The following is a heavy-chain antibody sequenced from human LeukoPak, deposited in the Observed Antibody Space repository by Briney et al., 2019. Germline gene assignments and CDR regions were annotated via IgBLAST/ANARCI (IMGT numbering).Heavy chain of an antibody. CDR1: GFTFSSYA. CDR3: AKDLGEDRGYGSGSYYKDPFDY. Sequence: GGSLRLSCAASGFTFSSYAMSWVRQAPGEGLEWVSAISGSGGSTYYADSVKGRFTISRDNSKNTLYLQMNSLRAEDTAVYYCAKDLGEDRGYGSGSYYKDPFDYWGQGTLVTVSS. J-gene: IGHJ4*02. D-gene: IGHD3-10*01. V-gene: IGHV3-23*01. CDR2: ISGSGGST.